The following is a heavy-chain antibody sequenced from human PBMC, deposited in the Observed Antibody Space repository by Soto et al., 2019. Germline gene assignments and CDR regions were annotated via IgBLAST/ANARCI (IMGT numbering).Heavy chain of an antibody. CDR2: IYYSGST. CDR3: ARSRRGAFDY. J-gene: IGHJ4*02. Sequence: QVQLQESGPGLVKPSQTLSLTCTVSGGSISSGGYYWSWIRQHPGKGLEWIGYIYYSGSTYYNPSLKSRVTISVDTYKNQSALKLSSVPAADTAVYYCARSRRGAFDYWGQGTLVTVSS. D-gene: IGHD2-15*01. V-gene: IGHV4-31*03. CDR1: GGSISSGGYY.